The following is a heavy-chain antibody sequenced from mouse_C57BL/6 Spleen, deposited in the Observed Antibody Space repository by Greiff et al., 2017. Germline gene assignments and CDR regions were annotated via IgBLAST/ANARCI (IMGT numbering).Heavy chain of an antibody. CDR3: ARTNYYYGSSHWYFDG. J-gene: IGHJ1*03. CDR2: ISSGSSTI. Sequence: DVQLVESGGGLVKPGGSLKLSCAASGFTFSDYGMHWVRQAPEKGLEWVAYISSGSSTIYYADTVKGRFTIARDNAKNTLFLQMTSLRSEDTAMYYCARTNYYYGSSHWYFDGWGTRITVTVST. V-gene: IGHV5-17*01. CDR1: GFTFSDYG. D-gene: IGHD1-1*01.